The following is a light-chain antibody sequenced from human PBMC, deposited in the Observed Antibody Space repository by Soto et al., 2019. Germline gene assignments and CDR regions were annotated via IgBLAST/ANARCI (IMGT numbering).Light chain of an antibody. CDR2: GAS. V-gene: IGKV3-20*01. CDR3: QQYGTFRT. J-gene: IGKJ1*01. Sequence: EIVLTQSPGTLSLSPGERATLSCRASQSVSNYLAWYQQKPGQAPRLLIYGASSRATGIPDRFSGSGSGTDFTLTISRLEPEDFAVYYCQQYGTFRTSGQGTKVESK. CDR1: QSVSNY.